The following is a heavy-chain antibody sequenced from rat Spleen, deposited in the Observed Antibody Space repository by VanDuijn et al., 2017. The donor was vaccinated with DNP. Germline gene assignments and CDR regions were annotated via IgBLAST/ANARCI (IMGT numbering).Heavy chain of an antibody. V-gene: IGHV5S13*01. CDR2: ISTGGDDT. Sequence: EVQLLESGGGLVQPGRSLKLSCVASGFIFSNYDMAWVRQAPTKGLEWVASISTGGDDTYYRDSVKGRFTISRDNAKNTQYLQMDSLRSEDTATYYCTTHRTWYFDFWGPGTMVTVSS. CDR1: GFIFSNYD. J-gene: IGHJ1*01. CDR3: TTHRTWYFDF.